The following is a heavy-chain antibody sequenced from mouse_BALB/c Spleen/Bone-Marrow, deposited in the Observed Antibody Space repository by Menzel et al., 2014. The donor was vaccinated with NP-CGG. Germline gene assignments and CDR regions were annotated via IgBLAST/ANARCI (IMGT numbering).Heavy chain of an antibody. CDR1: GYTFTNHW. CDR3: ARLHDY. Sequence: VNLVESGTELAKPGASVKMSCKASGYTFTNHWMHWVKQRPGQGLEWIGYINPTTDYTEYNQKFKDKATLTADKSSSTAYMRLSSLTSEDSAVYYCARLHDYWGQGTTLTVSS. CDR2: INPTTDYT. D-gene: IGHD2-12*01. J-gene: IGHJ2*01. V-gene: IGHV1-7*01.